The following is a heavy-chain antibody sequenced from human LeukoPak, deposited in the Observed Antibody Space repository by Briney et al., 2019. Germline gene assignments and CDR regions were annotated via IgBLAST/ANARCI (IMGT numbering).Heavy chain of an antibody. CDR1: GGSFSGYY. CDR2: INHSGST. Sequence: PSETLSLTCAVYGGSFSGYYWSWIRQPPGKGLEWIGEINHSGSTNYNPSLKSRVTISVDTSKNQFSLKLSSVTAADTAVYYCARAIIAAAGFDPWGQGTLVTVSS. V-gene: IGHV4-34*01. CDR3: ARAIIAAAGFDP. D-gene: IGHD6-13*01. J-gene: IGHJ5*02.